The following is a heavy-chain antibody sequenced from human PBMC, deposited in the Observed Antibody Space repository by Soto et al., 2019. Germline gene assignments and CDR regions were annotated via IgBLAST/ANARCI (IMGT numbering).Heavy chain of an antibody. CDR2: IYYSGST. J-gene: IGHJ4*02. CDR3: ARHLEYCSSTSCDYYFDY. CDR1: GGSISSYY. D-gene: IGHD2-2*01. V-gene: IGHV4-59*08. Sequence: PSETLSLTCTVSGGSISSYYWSWIRQPPGKGLEWIGYIYYSGSTNYNPSLKSRVTISVDTSKNQFSLKLSSVTAADTAVYYCARHLEYCSSTSCDYYFDYWGQGTLVTVSS.